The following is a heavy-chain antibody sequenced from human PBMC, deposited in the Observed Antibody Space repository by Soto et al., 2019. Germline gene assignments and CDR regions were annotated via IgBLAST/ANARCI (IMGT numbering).Heavy chain of an antibody. CDR2: ISGSGGST. Sequence: GGSLRLSCAASGFTFSSYAMSWVRQAPGKGLEWVSAISGSGGSTYYADSVKGRFTISRDNSKNTLYLQMNSLRAEDTAVYFCAKDQQEGPYTVYYYYGMDVWGQGTTVTVSS. V-gene: IGHV3-23*01. CDR1: GFTFSSYA. J-gene: IGHJ6*02. D-gene: IGHD4-4*01. CDR3: AKDQQEGPYTVYYYYGMDV.